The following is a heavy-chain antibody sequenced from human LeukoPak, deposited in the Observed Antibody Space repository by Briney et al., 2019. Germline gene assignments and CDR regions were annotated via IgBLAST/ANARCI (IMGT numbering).Heavy chain of an antibody. J-gene: IGHJ6*02. CDR2: IYYSGST. V-gene: IGHV4-59*08. D-gene: IGHD6-13*01. CDR3: ARGIAAAGNYYYYGMDV. Sequence: SETLSLTCTVSGGSISSYYWSWIRQPPGKGLEWIGYIYYSGSTNYNPSLKSRVTISVDTSKNQFSLKLSSVTAADTAVYYCARGIAAAGNYYYYGMDVWGQGTTVTVSS. CDR1: GGSISSYY.